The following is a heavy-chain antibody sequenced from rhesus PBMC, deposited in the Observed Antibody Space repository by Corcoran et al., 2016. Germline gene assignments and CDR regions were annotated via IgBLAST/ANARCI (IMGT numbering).Heavy chain of an antibody. D-gene: IGHD4-29*01. Sequence: QVTVRESGPALVKPTQTLPLTCPFYGVSLSTTGMGVVWIGPPPGKALEWLALIYWDDDKYYSTSLNSRLTIPKDTSKNQVGFTMTNMDPVDTATYFCARRPHYGNFDYWGQGVLVIVSS. CDR2: IYWDDDK. J-gene: IGHJ4*01. CDR1: GVSLSTTGMG. CDR3: ARRPHYGNFDY. V-gene: IGHV2-174*01.